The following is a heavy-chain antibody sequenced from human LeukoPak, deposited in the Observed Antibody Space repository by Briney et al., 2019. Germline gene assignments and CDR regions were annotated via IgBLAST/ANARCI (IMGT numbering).Heavy chain of an antibody. V-gene: IGHV3-30*18. CDR2: ISRVGRDK. CDR3: AKDPGKAAAYYFDY. J-gene: IGHJ4*02. CDR1: GFTFSSYA. D-gene: IGHD6-25*01. Sequence: GRSLRLSCVVSGFTFSSYAMHWVRPPPGKGLGWVAVISRVGRDKHHAHSVKGRYTISRDNTKNALYLQMDRLRAEDTAVYFCAKDPGKAAAYYFDYWGQGILVTVSS.